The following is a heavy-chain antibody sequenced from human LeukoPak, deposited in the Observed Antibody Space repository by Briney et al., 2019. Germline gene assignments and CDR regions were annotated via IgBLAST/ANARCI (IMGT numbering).Heavy chain of an antibody. V-gene: IGHV3-23*01. CDR2: ISGSGGST. CDR1: GFTFSSYE. Sequence: GGSLRLSCAASGFTFSSYEMNWVRQAPGKGLEWVSAISGSGGSTYYADSVKGRFTISRDNSKNTLYLQMNSLRAEDTAVYYCAKDMPPYSSGWYGSDYWGQGTLVTVSS. D-gene: IGHD6-19*01. J-gene: IGHJ4*02. CDR3: AKDMPPYSSGWYGSDY.